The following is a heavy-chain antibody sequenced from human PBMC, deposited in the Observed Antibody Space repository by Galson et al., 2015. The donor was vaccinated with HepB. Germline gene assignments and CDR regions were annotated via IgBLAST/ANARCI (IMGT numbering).Heavy chain of an antibody. D-gene: IGHD1-1*01. CDR3: TKRSDGYNWFDP. Sequence: SWVRQAPGKGLEWIGEINHSGSTNYNPSLKSRVTISVDTSKNQFSLKLSSATAADTAVYYCTKRSDGYNWFDPWGQGTLVTVSS. V-gene: IGHV4-34*01. CDR2: INHSGST. J-gene: IGHJ5*02.